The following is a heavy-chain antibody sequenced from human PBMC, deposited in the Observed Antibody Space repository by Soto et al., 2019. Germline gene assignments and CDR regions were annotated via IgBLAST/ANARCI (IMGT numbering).Heavy chain of an antibody. D-gene: IGHD6-19*01. J-gene: IGHJ4*02. V-gene: IGHV3-30*18. CDR3: AKDRRVVAVAAPFDY. Sequence: QVQLVESGGGVVQPGRSLRLSCAASGFTFSSYGMHWVRQAPGKGLEWVAVISYDGSNKYYADSVKGRFTISRDNSKNTLYLQMTSLRAEETAVYYCAKDRRVVAVAAPFDYWGQGTLVTFSS. CDR1: GFTFSSYG. CDR2: ISYDGSNK.